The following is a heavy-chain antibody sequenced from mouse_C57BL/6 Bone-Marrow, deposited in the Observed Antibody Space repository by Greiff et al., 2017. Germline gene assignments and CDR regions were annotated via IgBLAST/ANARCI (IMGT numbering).Heavy chain of an antibody. Sequence: QVQLKQSGAELARPGASVKLSCKASGYTFTSYGISWVKQRTGQGLEWIGEIYPRSGNTYYNEKFKGKATLTADKSSSTAYMELRSLTSEDSAVFFCAGRGDGYEIFDYWGQGTTLTVSS. J-gene: IGHJ2*01. CDR3: AGRGDGYEIFDY. CDR1: GYTFTSYG. CDR2: IYPRSGNT. V-gene: IGHV1-81*01. D-gene: IGHD2-2*01.